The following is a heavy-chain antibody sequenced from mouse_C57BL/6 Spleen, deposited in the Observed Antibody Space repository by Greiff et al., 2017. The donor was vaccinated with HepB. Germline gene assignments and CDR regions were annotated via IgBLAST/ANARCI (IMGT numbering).Heavy chain of an antibody. Sequence: QVTLKVCGPGILQPSQTLSLTCSFSGFSLSTFGMGVGWIRQPSGKGLEWLAHIWWDDDKYYNPALKSRLTNSKDTSKNQVFLKLANVDTADTATYYCARIDYYGSSHYFDYWGQGTTLTVSS. V-gene: IGHV8-8*01. J-gene: IGHJ2*01. D-gene: IGHD1-1*01. CDR1: GFSLSTFGMG. CDR3: ARIDYYGSSHYFDY. CDR2: IWWDDDK.